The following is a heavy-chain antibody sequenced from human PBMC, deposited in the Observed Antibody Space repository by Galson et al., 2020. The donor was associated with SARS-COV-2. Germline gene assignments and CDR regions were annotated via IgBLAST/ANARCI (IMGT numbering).Heavy chain of an antibody. V-gene: IGHV3-48*03. Sequence: GGSLRLSCAGSGFSFSDYEMNWVRHGPGKGLEWVSYISTSGTNIYYADSVKGRFIISRDNAKNSLYLQMTSLRAEDTAIYYCASPYLAAASFFGAFDVWGPGTMVTVSS. D-gene: IGHD6-13*01. J-gene: IGHJ3*01. CDR1: GFSFSDYE. CDR2: ISTSGTNI. CDR3: ASPYLAAASFFGAFDV.